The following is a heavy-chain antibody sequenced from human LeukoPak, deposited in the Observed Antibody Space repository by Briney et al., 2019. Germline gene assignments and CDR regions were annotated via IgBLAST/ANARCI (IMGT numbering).Heavy chain of an antibody. CDR1: GGSFSGYY. Sequence: SETLFLTCAVYGGSFSGYYWSWIRQPPGKGLEWIGEINHSGSTNYNPSLKSRVTISVDTSKNQFSLKLSSVTAADTAVYYCARGVPPYGSGYHAFDIWGQGTMVTVSS. J-gene: IGHJ3*02. V-gene: IGHV4-34*01. CDR3: ARGVPPYGSGYHAFDI. D-gene: IGHD3-10*01. CDR2: INHSGST.